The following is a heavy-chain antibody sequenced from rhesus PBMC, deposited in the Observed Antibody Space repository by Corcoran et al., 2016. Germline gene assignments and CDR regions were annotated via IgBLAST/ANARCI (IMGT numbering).Heavy chain of an antibody. CDR1: GGPISDNYY. Sequence: QVQLQESGPGLVKPSETLSLTCAVSGGPISDNYYWNWIRKPPGRGLEWIGNIHGNSATTYYNSSLKSRVSISKDTSKNQFFLNLGSVTAADTAVYYCTRGISYWGQGVLVTVSS. CDR2: IHGNSATT. D-gene: IGHD3-3*01. CDR3: TRGISY. V-gene: IGHV4S9*01. J-gene: IGHJ4*01.